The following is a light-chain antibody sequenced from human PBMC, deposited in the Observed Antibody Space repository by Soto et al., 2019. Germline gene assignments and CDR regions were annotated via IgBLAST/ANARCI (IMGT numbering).Light chain of an antibody. CDR3: QQYGSSPRT. V-gene: IGKV3-20*01. J-gene: IGKJ1*01. Sequence: EIVLTQSPGTLSLSPGERATLSCRASQSVSSSYLAWYQQTAGQAPRLLIYGASSRATGIPDRFSGSGSGTDFTLTISGLEPEDFAVYYCQQYGSSPRTFGQGTKVEIK. CDR2: GAS. CDR1: QSVSSSY.